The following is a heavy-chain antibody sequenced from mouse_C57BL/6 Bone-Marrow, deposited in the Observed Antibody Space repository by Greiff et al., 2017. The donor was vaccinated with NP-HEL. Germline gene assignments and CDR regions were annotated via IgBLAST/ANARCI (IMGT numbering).Heavy chain of an antibody. Sequence: EVKVVESGGGLVKPGGSLKLSCAASGFTFSSYAMSWVRQTPEKRLEWVATISDGGSYTYYPDNVKGRFTISRDNAKNNLYLQMSHLKSEDTAMYYCARAVADWFAYWGQGTLVTVSA. J-gene: IGHJ3*01. CDR2: ISDGGSYT. V-gene: IGHV5-4*03. D-gene: IGHD1-1*01. CDR1: GFTFSSYA. CDR3: ARAVADWFAY.